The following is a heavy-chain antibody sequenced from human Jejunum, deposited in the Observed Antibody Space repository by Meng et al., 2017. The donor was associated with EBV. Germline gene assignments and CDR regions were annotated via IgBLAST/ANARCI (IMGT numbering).Heavy chain of an antibody. Sequence: QLHLQESGSGLVNPSHTSSLTCAVSGGSISTGGYSWHWIRQSPGKGLEWIGYIYHSGSAYYTPSLKSRLILSVDRSRDQFSLELISVTAADTAVYYCARGNSGFDHRGQGTLVTVSS. V-gene: IGHV4-30-2*06. CDR2: IYHSGSA. J-gene: IGHJ5*02. CDR3: ARGNSGFDH. CDR1: GGSISTGGYS. D-gene: IGHD6-19*01.